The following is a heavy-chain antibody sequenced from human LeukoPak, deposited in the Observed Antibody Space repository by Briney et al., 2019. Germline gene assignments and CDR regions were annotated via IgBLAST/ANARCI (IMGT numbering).Heavy chain of an antibody. CDR2: IYHSGTT. D-gene: IGHD6-13*01. CDR3: AGGAAAGIGLGGINV. J-gene: IGHJ6*02. V-gene: IGHV4-39*07. CDR1: GGSISSGDYY. Sequence: SETLSLTCTVSGGSISSGDYYWSWIRQPPGKGLEWIGEIYHSGTTNYNPSLESRVTISVDKSKNQFSLKLTSVTAADTAVYYCAGGAAAGIGLGGINVWGQGTTVTVSS.